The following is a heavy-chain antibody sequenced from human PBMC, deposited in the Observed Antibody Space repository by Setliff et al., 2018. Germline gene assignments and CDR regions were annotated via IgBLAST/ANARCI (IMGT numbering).Heavy chain of an antibody. Sequence: ASVKVSCKASGYPFNNYGISWLRQTPGQGLEWMGWIGGHNDDPLFAQKFQGRVTMTTDTSTTTAYMELKSLRSDDTAVYYCARHGDASFYYDILTGHSPPYYFDYWGQGTLVTVSS. CDR3: ARHGDASFYYDILTGHSPPYYFDY. D-gene: IGHD3-9*01. V-gene: IGHV1-18*01. J-gene: IGHJ4*02. CDR2: IGGHNDDP. CDR1: GYPFNNYG.